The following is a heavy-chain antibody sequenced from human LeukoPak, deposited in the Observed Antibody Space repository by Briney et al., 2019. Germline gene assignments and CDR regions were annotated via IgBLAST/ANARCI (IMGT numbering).Heavy chain of an antibody. V-gene: IGHV1-2*02. CDR2: INPNSGGT. J-gene: IGHJ4*02. D-gene: IGHD3-22*01. CDR3: ARDYYDSSGYYYVIDY. CDR1: GYTFTGYY. Sequence: GASVKVSCKASGYTFTGYYMHWVRQAPGQGLEWMGWINPNSGGTNYAQKFQGRVTMTRGTSISTAYMELSRLRSDDTAVYYCARDYYDSSGYYYVIDYWGQGTLVTVSS.